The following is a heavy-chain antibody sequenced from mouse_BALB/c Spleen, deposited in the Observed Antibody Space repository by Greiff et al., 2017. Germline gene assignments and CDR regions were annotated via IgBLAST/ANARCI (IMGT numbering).Heavy chain of an antibody. D-gene: IGHD2-1*01. CDR1: GDSITSGY. CDR3: ARSHGNLYYFDY. CDR2: ISYSGST. Sequence: EVQLVESGPSLVKPSQTLSLTCSVTGDSITSGYWNWIRKFPGNKLEYMGYISYSGSTYYNPSLKSRISITRDTSKNQYYLQLNSVTTEDTATYYCARSHGNLYYFDYWGQGTTLTVSS. J-gene: IGHJ2*01. V-gene: IGHV3-8*02.